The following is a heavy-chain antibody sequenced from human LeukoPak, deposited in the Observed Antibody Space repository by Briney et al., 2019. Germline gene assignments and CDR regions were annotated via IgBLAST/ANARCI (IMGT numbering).Heavy chain of an antibody. CDR1: GGSISSYY. Sequence: SETLSLTCTVSGGSISSYYWSWLRQPAGKGLEWIGRIYSTGSTNYNPSLKSRVTMSVDTSKNQFSLRLRSVTAADTAVYYCARQGGSGSYDYGMDVWGQGTTVTVSS. CDR3: ARQGGSGSYDYGMDV. D-gene: IGHD3-10*01. CDR2: IYSTGST. V-gene: IGHV4-4*07. J-gene: IGHJ6*02.